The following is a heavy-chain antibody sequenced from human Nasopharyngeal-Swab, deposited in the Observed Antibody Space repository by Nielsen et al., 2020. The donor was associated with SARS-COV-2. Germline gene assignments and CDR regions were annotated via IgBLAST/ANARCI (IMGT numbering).Heavy chain of an antibody. J-gene: IGHJ4*02. CDR1: GFTFSSYG. CDR3: ARENDYADEYYFDY. D-gene: IGHD4-17*01. CDR2: IWYDGSNK. V-gene: IGHV3-33*01. Sequence: GESLKISCAASGFTFSSYGMHWVRQAPGKGLEWVAVIWYDGSNKYYADSVKGRFTISRDNSKNTLYLQMNSLRAEDTAVYYCARENDYADEYYFDYWGQGTLATVSS.